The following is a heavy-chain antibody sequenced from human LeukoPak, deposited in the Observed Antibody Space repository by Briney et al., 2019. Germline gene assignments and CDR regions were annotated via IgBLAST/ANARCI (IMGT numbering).Heavy chain of an antibody. Sequence: GGSLRLSCAASGFTFSSYSMNWVRQAPGKGLEWVSSISSSSSYIYYADSVKGRFTISRDNAKNSLYLQMNSLRAEDTAVYYCASLRRYYDFWSGYYGGYYFDYWGQGTLVTVSS. J-gene: IGHJ4*02. V-gene: IGHV3-21*01. D-gene: IGHD3-3*01. CDR3: ASLRRYYDFWSGYYGGYYFDY. CDR1: GFTFSSYS. CDR2: ISSSSSYI.